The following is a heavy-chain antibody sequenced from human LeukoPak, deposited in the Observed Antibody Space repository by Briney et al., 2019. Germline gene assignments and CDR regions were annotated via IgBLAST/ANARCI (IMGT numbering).Heavy chain of an antibody. Sequence: GGSLRLSCAASGFTFSNAWMSWVRQAPGKGLEWVSYLSSSGYTLYYTDSVKGRFTISRDNAKNSLYLQMNSLRAEDTAVYYCARVLSSGYSPFDYWGQGTLVTVSS. CDR3: ARVLSSGYSPFDY. CDR2: LSSSGYTL. V-gene: IGHV3-11*01. CDR1: GFTFSNAW. J-gene: IGHJ4*02. D-gene: IGHD3-22*01.